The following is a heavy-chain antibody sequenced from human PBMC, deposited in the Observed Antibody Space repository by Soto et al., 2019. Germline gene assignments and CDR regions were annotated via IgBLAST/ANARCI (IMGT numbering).Heavy chain of an antibody. J-gene: IGHJ6*02. CDR1: GGSISSGGYY. Sequence: QVQLQESGPGLVKPSQTLSLTCTVSGGSISSGGYYWSWIRQHPGKGLEWIGYIYYSGSTYYNPSLKSRVTISVDTSKNQFSLKLSSVTAAYTAVYYCARGGLGYCSGGSCYSAELSRYYYGMDVWGQGTTVTVSS. CDR3: ARGGLGYCSGGSCYSAELSRYYYGMDV. CDR2: IYYSGST. V-gene: IGHV4-31*03. D-gene: IGHD2-15*01.